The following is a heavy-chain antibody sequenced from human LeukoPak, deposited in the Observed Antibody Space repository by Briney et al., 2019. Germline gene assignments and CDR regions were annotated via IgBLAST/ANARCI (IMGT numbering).Heavy chain of an antibody. D-gene: IGHD3-9*01. V-gene: IGHV1-8*01. CDR3: ARITYYDILTGYYGWYFDL. J-gene: IGHJ2*01. Sequence: ASVKVSCKASGYTFTSYDINWVRQATGQGLEWMGWMNPNSGNTGYAQKFQGRVTITRNNSISPAYMELSSLRSEDTAVYYCARITYYDILTGYYGWYFDLWGRGTLVTVSS. CDR1: GYTFTSYD. CDR2: MNPNSGNT.